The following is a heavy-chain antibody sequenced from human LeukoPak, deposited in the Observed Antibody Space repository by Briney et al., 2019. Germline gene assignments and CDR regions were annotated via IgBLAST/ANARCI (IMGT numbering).Heavy chain of an antibody. CDR1: GGSISSGDYY. V-gene: IGHV4-30-4*01. CDR2: IYYSGST. J-gene: IGHJ6*02. CDR3: ASAPIVVVPAATYYYGMDV. Sequence: SQALSLTCTVSGGSISSGDYYWSWIRQPPGKGLEWIGYIYYSGSTYYNPSLKSRVTISVDTSKNQFSLKLSSVTAADTAVYYCASAPIVVVPAATYYYGMDVWGQGTTVTVSS. D-gene: IGHD2-2*01.